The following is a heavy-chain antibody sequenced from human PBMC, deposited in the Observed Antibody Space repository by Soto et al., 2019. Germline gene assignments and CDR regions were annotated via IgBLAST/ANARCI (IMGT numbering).Heavy chain of an antibody. Sequence: ASSLKRYCKTSGFTITIDAVRCVRHDRKQRLEWIGWIVVGSGNTNYAQKFQERVTITRDMSTSTAYMELSSLRSEDTAVYYCAADRDSGYDFNYYYGMDVWGQGTTVTVSS. J-gene: IGHJ6*02. D-gene: IGHD5-12*01. V-gene: IGHV1-58*01. CDR2: IVVGSGNT. CDR3: AADRDSGYDFNYYYGMDV. CDR1: GFTITIDA.